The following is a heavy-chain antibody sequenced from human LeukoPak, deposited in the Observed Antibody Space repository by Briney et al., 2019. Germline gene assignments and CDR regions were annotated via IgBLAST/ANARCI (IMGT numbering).Heavy chain of an antibody. J-gene: IGHJ4*02. D-gene: IGHD3-22*01. CDR3: ARGSGTYYYDSSGYPVLGY. CDR1: GGSFSGYY. CDR2: INHSGST. V-gene: IGHV4-34*01. Sequence: SETLSLTCAVYGGSFSGYYCSWIRQPPGKGLEWIGEINHSGSTNYNPSLKSRVTISVDTSKNQFSLKLSSVTAADTAVYYCARGSGTYYYDSSGYPVLGYWGQGTLVTVSS.